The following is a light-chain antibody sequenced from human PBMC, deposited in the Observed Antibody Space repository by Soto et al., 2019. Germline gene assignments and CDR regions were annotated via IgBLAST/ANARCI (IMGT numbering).Light chain of an antibody. CDR3: QQYDILPIT. J-gene: IGKJ4*01. V-gene: IGKV1-33*01. CDR1: QSISSY. Sequence: DIQVTQSPSTLSASVGDRVTITCRASQSISSYLNWYQQKPGKAPKLLIHDASILQTGVPSRFSGGGSGTDFTFTITSLQPEDIATYYCQQYDILPITFGGGTKVDI. CDR2: DAS.